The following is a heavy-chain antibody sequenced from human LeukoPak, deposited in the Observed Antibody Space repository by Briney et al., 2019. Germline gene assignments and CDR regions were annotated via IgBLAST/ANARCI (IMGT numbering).Heavy chain of an antibody. CDR3: ASGTPYYYDTGY. Sequence: QTGGSLRLSCAASGFTFSSYWMHWVRQAPGKGLVWVSRINSDGSSTSYADSVKGRFTISRDNAKNTLYLQMNSLRAEDTAVYYCASGTPYYYDTGYWGQGTLVTVSS. D-gene: IGHD3-22*01. CDR2: INSDGSST. V-gene: IGHV3-74*01. J-gene: IGHJ4*02. CDR1: GFTFSSYW.